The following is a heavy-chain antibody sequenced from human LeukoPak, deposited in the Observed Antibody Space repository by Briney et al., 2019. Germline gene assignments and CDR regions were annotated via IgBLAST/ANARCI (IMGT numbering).Heavy chain of an antibody. D-gene: IGHD3-16*02. J-gene: IGHJ4*02. CDR1: GYTFTSYG. V-gene: IGHV1-18*01. CDR3: ARAGGMITFGGVIDNDY. CDR2: ISAYNGNT. Sequence: GESLKISCKASGYTFTSYGISWVRQAPGQGLEWMGWISAYNGNTNYAQKLQGRVTMTTDTSTSTAYMELRSLRSDDTAVYYCARAGGMITFGGVIDNDYWGQGTLVTVSS.